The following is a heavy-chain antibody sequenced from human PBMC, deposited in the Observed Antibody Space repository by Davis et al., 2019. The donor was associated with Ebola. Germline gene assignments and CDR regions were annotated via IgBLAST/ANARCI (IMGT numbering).Heavy chain of an antibody. CDR1: GYTFTSYG. Sequence: ASVKVSCKASGYTFTSYGISWVRQAPGQGLEWMGWISAYNGNTNYAQKLQGRVTMTTDTSTSTAYMELRSPRSDDTAVYYCVRFIGRALVVAATGRDLYYYYGMDVWGQGTTVTVSS. CDR3: VRFIGRALVVAATGRDLYYYYGMDV. D-gene: IGHD2-15*01. V-gene: IGHV1-18*01. CDR2: ISAYNGNT. J-gene: IGHJ6*02.